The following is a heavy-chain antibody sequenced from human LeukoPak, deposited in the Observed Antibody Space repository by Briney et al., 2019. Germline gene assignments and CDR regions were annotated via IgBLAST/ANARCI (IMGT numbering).Heavy chain of an antibody. V-gene: IGHV3-11*01. Sequence: PSETLSLTCTVSGGSISSGSYYWSWVRQAPGKGLEWVSYISSSGSTIYYADSVKGRFTISRDNAKNSLYLQMNSLRAEDTAVYYCARGRWLDTFDYWGQGTLVTVSS. CDR3: ARGRWLDTFDY. CDR2: ISSSGSTI. CDR1: GGSISSGSYY. J-gene: IGHJ4*02. D-gene: IGHD6-19*01.